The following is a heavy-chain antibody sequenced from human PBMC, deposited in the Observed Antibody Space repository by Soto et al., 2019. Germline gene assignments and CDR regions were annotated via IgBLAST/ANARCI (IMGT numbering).Heavy chain of an antibody. V-gene: IGHV6-1*01. CDR2: AYYRSKWYI. CDR1: GDSVSSNSAV. D-gene: IGHD3-9*01. CDR3: VRARNLATGTVVSFES. Sequence: SQTLSLTCAISGDSVSSNSAVWNWIRQSPSRGLEWLGRAYYRSKWYIDYAESVRSRITINPDTSKNQLSLELNSVTPEDTAVYYCVRARNLATGTVVSFESGGQGPLVT. J-gene: IGHJ4*02.